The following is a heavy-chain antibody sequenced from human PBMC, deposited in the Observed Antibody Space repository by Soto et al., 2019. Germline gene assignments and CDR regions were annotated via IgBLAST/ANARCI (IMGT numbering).Heavy chain of an antibody. D-gene: IGHD6-6*01. J-gene: IGHJ4*02. Sequence: EVQLVESGGGLVQPGGSLRLSCAASGITFSSYWMTWVRQAPGKGLEWVANIHQDGSDKYYVDSVKGRFTISRDNAKNSLFQRMNSLRAEDTAVYYCARHRIAVRSFDYWGQGTLVTVSS. CDR3: ARHRIAVRSFDY. CDR2: IHQDGSDK. V-gene: IGHV3-7*01. CDR1: GITFSSYW.